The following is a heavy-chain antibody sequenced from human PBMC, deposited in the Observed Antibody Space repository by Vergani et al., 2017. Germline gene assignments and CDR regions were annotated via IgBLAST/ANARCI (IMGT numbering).Heavy chain of an antibody. V-gene: IGHV3-30*03. D-gene: IGHD3-22*01. CDR1: GFGFKNFA. CDR2: ISKDVTHD. CDR3: AGDGSDIFVSSRDYSHLLYY. J-gene: IGHJ4*02. Sequence: QVSLVESGGGVVQPGRYLTLTCSASGFGFKNFAMHWVRQAPGKGLEWVATISKDVTHDYYEPSVRGRFAVSRDNFKNTMYLQMDRLTTDDTAVDFCAGDGSDIFVSSRDYSHLLYYWGQGMLITVSS.